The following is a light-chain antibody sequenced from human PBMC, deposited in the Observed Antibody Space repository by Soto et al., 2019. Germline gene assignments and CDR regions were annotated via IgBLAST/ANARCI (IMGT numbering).Light chain of an antibody. V-gene: IGKV3-20*01. CDR3: QQYGSFPWT. CDR1: QSVSSSY. Sequence: EIVLTQSPGTLSLSPGERATLSCRASQSVSSSYLAWFQQKPGQAPSLLIYGASSRASGIPDRFSASGSGTDFTLTISRLEPEDFAVYYCQQYGSFPWTFGQGTTVEIK. J-gene: IGKJ1*01. CDR2: GAS.